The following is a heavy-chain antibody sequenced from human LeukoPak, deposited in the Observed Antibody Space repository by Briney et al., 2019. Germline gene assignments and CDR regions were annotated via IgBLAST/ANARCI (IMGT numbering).Heavy chain of an antibody. CDR2: IYYSGST. D-gene: IGHD3-22*01. CDR1: GGSISSYY. CDR3: ARVSDYSDCSGYYLHYFDY. Sequence: KPSETLSLTCTVSGGSISSYYWSWIRQPPGKGLEWIGYIYYSGSTNYNPSLKSRVTISVDTSKNQFSLKLSSVTAADTAVYYCARVSDYSDCSGYYLHYFDYWGQGTLVTVYS. V-gene: IGHV4-59*01. J-gene: IGHJ4*02.